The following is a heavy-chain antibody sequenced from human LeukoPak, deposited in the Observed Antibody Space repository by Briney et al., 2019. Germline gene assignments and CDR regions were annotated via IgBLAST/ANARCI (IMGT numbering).Heavy chain of an antibody. CDR1: GGSISSGGYY. CDR3: ARSSYSSSSATDY. J-gene: IGHJ4*02. CDR2: IYHSGST. D-gene: IGHD6-6*01. Sequence: SQTLSLTCTVSGGSISSGGYYWSWIRQPPGKGLEWIGYIYHSGSTYYNPSLKSRVTISVDRSKNQFSLKLSSVTAADTAVYYCARSSYSSSSATDYWGQGTLVTVSS. V-gene: IGHV4-30-2*02.